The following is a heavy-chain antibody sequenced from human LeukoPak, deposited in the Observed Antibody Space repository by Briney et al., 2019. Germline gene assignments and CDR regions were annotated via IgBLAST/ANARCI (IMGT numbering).Heavy chain of an antibody. CDR2: ISWNSGSI. CDR3: AKDIERYFDWLLID. D-gene: IGHD3-9*01. V-gene: IGHV3-9*01. CDR1: GFTFDDYA. J-gene: IGHJ4*02. Sequence: PGRSLRLSCAASGFTFDDYAMHWVRQAPGKGLEWVSGISWNSGSIGYADSVKGRFTISRDNAKNSLYLQMNSLRAEDTALYYCAKDIERYFDWLLIDWGQGTLVTVSS.